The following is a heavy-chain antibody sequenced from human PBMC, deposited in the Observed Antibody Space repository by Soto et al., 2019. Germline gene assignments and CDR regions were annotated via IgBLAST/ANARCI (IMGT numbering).Heavy chain of an antibody. CDR3: GKDGTGDTCPCMEV. J-gene: IGHJ6*01. CDR1: GFTFNNYA. V-gene: IGHV3-23*01. D-gene: IGHD3-9*01. CDR2: ISGSDGST. Sequence: EVQLLESGGGLVQPGGSLRLSCAASGFTFNNYAMTWVRQAPGKGLEWVSTISGSDGSTYYADSVKGRLTISRDNSKNALYLLMSSLRAEDTAPYYCGKDGTGDTCPCMEVWGQGTTVTVSS.